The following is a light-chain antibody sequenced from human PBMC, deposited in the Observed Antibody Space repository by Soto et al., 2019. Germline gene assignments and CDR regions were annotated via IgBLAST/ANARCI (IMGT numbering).Light chain of an antibody. V-gene: IGKV1-39*01. CDR1: QSIYTY. J-gene: IGKJ4*01. Sequence: DIQMTQSPSSLSASVGDRVTITCRATQSIYTYLSWYQQKPGKAPKLLISAASSFESGVPSRFSGSGSGTDFSLTISSLQPEDFATYYCQQTYSTPLTFGGGTKVEIK. CDR3: QQTYSTPLT. CDR2: AAS.